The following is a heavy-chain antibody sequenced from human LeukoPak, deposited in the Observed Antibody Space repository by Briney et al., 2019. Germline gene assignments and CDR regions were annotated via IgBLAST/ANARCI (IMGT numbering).Heavy chain of an antibody. Sequence: GGSLRLSCAASGFTFSSYWMNWARQAPGKGLEWVASINHNGNVNYYVDSVKGRFTISRDNAKNSLYLQMSNLRAEDTAVYFCARGGTTMEKEGFDYWGQGTLVTVSS. V-gene: IGHV3-7*03. CDR1: GFTFSSYW. J-gene: IGHJ4*02. CDR3: ARGGTTMEKEGFDY. CDR2: INHNGNVN. D-gene: IGHD5-18*01.